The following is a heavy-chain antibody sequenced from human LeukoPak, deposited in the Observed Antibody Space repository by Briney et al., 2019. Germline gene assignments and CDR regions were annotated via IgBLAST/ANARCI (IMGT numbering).Heavy chain of an antibody. CDR2: IYSGGNT. CDR3: AKDKRGSSGWYDH. J-gene: IGHJ5*02. D-gene: IGHD6-19*01. CDR1: GFTVSSNY. V-gene: IGHV3-53*05. Sequence: GGSLRLSCAASGFTVSSNYMSWVRQAPGKGLEWVSVIYSGGNTYYADSVKGRFTISRDNSKNTVYLEMNSLRDEDTAVYYCAKDKRGSSGWYDHWGQGTLVTVSS.